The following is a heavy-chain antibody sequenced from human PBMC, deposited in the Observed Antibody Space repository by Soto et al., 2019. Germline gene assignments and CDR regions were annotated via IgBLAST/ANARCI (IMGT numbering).Heavy chain of an antibody. Sequence: GGSLRLSCAASGFTSGSYSMSWVRQAPGKGLEWVSSISGIGGDTYYADSVKGRFTISGDNSKNTLYLQMNSLRAEDTAVYYCATQLPASRWYYYYGMDVWGQGTTVTVSS. CDR2: ISGIGGDT. J-gene: IGHJ6*02. V-gene: IGHV3-23*01. CDR1: GFTSGSYS. CDR3: ATQLPASRWYYYYGMDV. D-gene: IGHD2-2*01.